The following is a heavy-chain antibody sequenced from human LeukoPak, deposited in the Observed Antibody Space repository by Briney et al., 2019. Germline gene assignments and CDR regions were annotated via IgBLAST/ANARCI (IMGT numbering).Heavy chain of an antibody. V-gene: IGHV3-23*01. J-gene: IGHJ4*01. Sequence: GGSLRLSCAASGFTFKNSAMSWVRQAPGWGLEWVSTISGSRDNSYYADSVKGRFTISRDFSQNTLYLEVNSLTADDTALYYCAKDLWFGGSAFDSWGQGTLVTVSS. CDR1: GFTFKNSA. CDR3: AKDLWFGGSAFDS. CDR2: ISGSRDNS. D-gene: IGHD3-10*01.